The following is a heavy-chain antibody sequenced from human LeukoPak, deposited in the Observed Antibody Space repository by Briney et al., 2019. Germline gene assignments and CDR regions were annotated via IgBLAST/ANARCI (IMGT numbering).Heavy chain of an antibody. V-gene: IGHV3-64D*06. CDR2: ISSNGGST. J-gene: IGHJ5*02. Sequence: GGSLRLSCSASGFTFSSYAMHWVRQAPGKGLEYVSAISSNGGSTYYADSVKGRFTISRDNSKNTLYLQMSSLRAEDTAVYYCVKSPLLWFGESYNSFDPWGQGTLVTVSS. CDR1: GFTFSSYA. D-gene: IGHD3-10*01. CDR3: VKSPLLWFGESYNSFDP.